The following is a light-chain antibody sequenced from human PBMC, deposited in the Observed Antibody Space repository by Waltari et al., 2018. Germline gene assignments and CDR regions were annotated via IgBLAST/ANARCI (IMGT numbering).Light chain of an antibody. CDR2: LGS. J-gene: IGKJ5*01. Sequence: DIVMTQSPLSLPVTPGEPASISCGSSQSLLHSNGYNYLDWYLQKPGQSPQILIYLGSNRASGVPDRFSGSGSGTDFTLKISRVEAEDAGVYYCMEALQSVTFGQGTRLEIK. CDR3: MEALQSVT. CDR1: QSLLHSNGYNY. V-gene: IGKV2-28*01.